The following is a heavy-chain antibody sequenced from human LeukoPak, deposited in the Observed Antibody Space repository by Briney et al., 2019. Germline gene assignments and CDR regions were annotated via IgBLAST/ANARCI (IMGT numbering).Heavy chain of an antibody. CDR3: ARHGWSYASGTYYTFDP. Sequence: GGSLRLSCAASGFTFSSYGMHWVRQAPGKGLEWVAFIRYDGSIKYYADSVQGRFTISRDNSKNTVYLQMNSLRAEDTAVFYCARHGWSYASGTYYTFDPWGQGTLVTVSS. J-gene: IGHJ5*02. D-gene: IGHD3-10*01. CDR1: GFTFSSYG. V-gene: IGHV3-30*02. CDR2: IRYDGSIK.